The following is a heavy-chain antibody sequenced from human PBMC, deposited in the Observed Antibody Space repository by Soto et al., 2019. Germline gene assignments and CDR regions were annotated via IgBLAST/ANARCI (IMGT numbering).Heavy chain of an antibody. J-gene: IGHJ4*02. CDR1: GGSISTTTVY. CDR2: VFYGGNT. Sequence: TSETLSLTCTVSGGSISTTTVYWGWIRQPPGKGLEWIGSVFYGGNTYYNPSLKSRVTISVDTSKSHFPLKLTSVPAAGTALYPCARHRGTHPPGLWGQGTMVTVSS. CDR3: ARHRGTHPPGL. V-gene: IGHV4-39*01.